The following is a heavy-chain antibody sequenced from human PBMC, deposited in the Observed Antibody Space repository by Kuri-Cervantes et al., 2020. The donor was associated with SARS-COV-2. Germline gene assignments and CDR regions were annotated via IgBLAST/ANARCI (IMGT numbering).Heavy chain of an antibody. CDR3: GSTIAVAGVGVYYHLDV. CDR1: GGTLRNYA. CDR2: IIPMFDSL. Sequence: SVKVSCKASGGTLRNYAISWVRQAPGQGLEWMGGIIPMFDSLNYARKFQGRVTLTTDESTSTAYMELSSLTSEDTAVYYCGSTIAVAGVGVYYHLDVWGKGTTVTVSS. D-gene: IGHD6-19*01. J-gene: IGHJ6*03. V-gene: IGHV1-69*05.